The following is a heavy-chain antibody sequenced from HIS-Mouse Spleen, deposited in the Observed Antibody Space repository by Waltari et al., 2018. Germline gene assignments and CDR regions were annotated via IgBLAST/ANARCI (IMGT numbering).Heavy chain of an antibody. Sequence: QVQLVQSGAEVKKPGASVKVSCKASGYTFTGYYMHWVRQAPGQGLEWRGFINPNRRCTNYAQTFQGRVTMTRDTSISTAYIELRRLRSDDTAVYYCARVGLGIAFDIWGQGTMVTVSS. D-gene: IGHD7-27*01. CDR3: ARVGLGIAFDI. CDR1: GYTFTGYY. CDR2: INPNRRCT. J-gene: IGHJ3*02. V-gene: IGHV1-2*02.